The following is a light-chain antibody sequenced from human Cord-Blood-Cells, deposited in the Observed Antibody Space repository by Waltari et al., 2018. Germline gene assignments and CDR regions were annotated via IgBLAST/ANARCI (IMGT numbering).Light chain of an antibody. Sequence: QSALTQPASVSGSPGQPITISCTGTSSDVGSYNLVSWYQQHPGKAPKLMIYAGSKRPSGVSNRFSGSKSGNPASLTISGLQAEDEADHYCCSYAGSSTGVFGGGTKLTVL. J-gene: IGLJ3*02. V-gene: IGLV2-23*01. CDR3: CSYAGSSTGV. CDR2: AGS. CDR1: SSDVGSYNL.